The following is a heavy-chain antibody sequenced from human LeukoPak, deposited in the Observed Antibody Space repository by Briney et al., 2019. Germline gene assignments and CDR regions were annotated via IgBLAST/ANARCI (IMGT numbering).Heavy chain of an antibody. D-gene: IGHD3-3*01. J-gene: IGHJ4*02. CDR1: GFTFSSYA. CDR3: AKSGYDFWSGYFSPNDY. V-gene: IGHV3-23*01. CDR2: ISGSGGST. Sequence: GGSLRLSCAASGFTFSSYAMSWVRQAPGKGLEWVSAISGSGGSTYYADSVKGRFTISRGNSKNTLYLQMNSLRAEDTAVYYCAKSGYDFWSGYFSPNDYWGQGTLVTVSS.